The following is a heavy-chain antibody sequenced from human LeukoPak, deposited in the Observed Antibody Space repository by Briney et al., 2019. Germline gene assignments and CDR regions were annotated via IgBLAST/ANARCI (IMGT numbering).Heavy chain of an antibody. V-gene: IGHV3-23*01. Sequence: GGSLRLSCAASGFTFSSNSMRWVRQAQGKGLEWVSGVSGSGGSTHYADYVKGRFTISRDNPKNTLYLQMNSLRAEDTAVYYCAASLPNIVVVPATKGPFGYWGQGTLVTVSS. D-gene: IGHD2-2*01. CDR3: AASLPNIVVVPATKGPFGY. CDR2: VSGSGGST. J-gene: IGHJ4*02. CDR1: GFTFSSNS.